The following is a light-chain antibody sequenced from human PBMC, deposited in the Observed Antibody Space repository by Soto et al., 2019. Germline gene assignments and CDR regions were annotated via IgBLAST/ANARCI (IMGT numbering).Light chain of an antibody. CDR3: SSYASSSTYV. Sequence: QSALTQPASVSGSPGQSITISCTGTSSDVGGYNYVSWYQQHPGKAPKLMIYEVSNRPSGVSDRFSGSKSGNTASLTISGLQIEDEADYYCSSYASSSTYVFGTGTKVTVL. V-gene: IGLV2-14*01. J-gene: IGLJ1*01. CDR1: SSDVGGYNY. CDR2: EVS.